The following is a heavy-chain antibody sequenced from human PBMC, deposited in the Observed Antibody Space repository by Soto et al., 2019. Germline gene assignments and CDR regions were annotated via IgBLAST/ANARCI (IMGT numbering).Heavy chain of an antibody. CDR1: GGTFSSYA. V-gene: IGHV1-69*13. Sequence: ASVKVSCKASGGTFSSYAISWVRQAPGQGLEWMGGIIPIFGTANYAQKFQGRVTITADESTSTAYMELSSLRSEDTAVYYCARVPAWGLGDLGWFDPWAREPWSPSPQ. J-gene: IGHJ5*02. D-gene: IGHD3-16*01. CDR2: IIPIFGTA. CDR3: ARVPAWGLGDLGWFDP.